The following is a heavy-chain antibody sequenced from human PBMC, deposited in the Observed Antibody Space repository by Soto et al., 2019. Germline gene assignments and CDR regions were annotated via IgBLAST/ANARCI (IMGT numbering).Heavy chain of an antibody. CDR1: GYTFTSYY. V-gene: IGHV1-8*01. Sequence: ASVKVSCKASGYTFTSYYINWVRQATGQGLEWMGWMNPNSGNTGYAQKFQGRVTMTRNTSISTAYMELSSLRSEDTAVYYCARSGGHCSGGSCYSSYYYYGMDVWGQGATVTVSS. CDR2: MNPNSGNT. J-gene: IGHJ6*02. CDR3: ARSGGHCSGGSCYSSYYYYGMDV. D-gene: IGHD2-15*01.